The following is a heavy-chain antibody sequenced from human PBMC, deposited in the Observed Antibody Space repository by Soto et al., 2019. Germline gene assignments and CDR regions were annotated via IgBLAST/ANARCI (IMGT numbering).Heavy chain of an antibody. Sequence: QVQLVESGGCVVQPVRSLRLSCAASGFTFGHYGMHWVRQAADKGMGWLALISYDGSKKYYAESVKGRFAVSRDNSKGTLHLEMSSLRPEDTDMYDCAIRQAQGYIVVTPAASPFDNWGQGSLVIVSS. CDR2: ISYDGSKK. CDR3: AIRQAQGYIVVTPAASPFDN. V-gene: IGHV3-30*03. CDR1: GFTFGHYG. D-gene: IGHD2-2*01. J-gene: IGHJ4*02.